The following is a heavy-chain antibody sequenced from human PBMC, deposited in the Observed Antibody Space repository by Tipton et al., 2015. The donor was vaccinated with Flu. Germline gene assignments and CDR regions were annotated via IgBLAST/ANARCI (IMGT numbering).Heavy chain of an antibody. D-gene: IGHD2-15*01. V-gene: IGHV4-59*01. CDR3: AREARYCSGGGCSFFDC. CDR1: GGSISSYY. CDR2: IYYSGST. J-gene: IGHJ4*02. Sequence: LRLSCTVSGGSISSYYWSWIRQPPGKGLEWIGYIYYSGSTNYNPSLKSRVTISVDTSKTQFSLNLSSVSAADTAVYYCAREARYCSGGGCSFFDCCGQGTLVSDSS.